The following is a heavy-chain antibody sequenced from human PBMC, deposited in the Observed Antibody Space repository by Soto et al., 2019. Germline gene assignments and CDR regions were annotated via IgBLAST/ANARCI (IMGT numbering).Heavy chain of an antibody. V-gene: IGHV5-51*01. Sequence: GESLKISCKGSGYSFTSYWIGWVRQMPGKGLEWMGIVYPGDSDTRYSPSFQGQVTISADKSISTAYLQWSSLKASDTAMYYCARLVCSSTSCYTRGHYYYYYGMDVWGQGTTVTVSS. J-gene: IGHJ6*02. CDR1: GYSFTSYW. CDR3: ARLVCSSTSCYTRGHYYYYYGMDV. CDR2: VYPGDSDT. D-gene: IGHD2-2*02.